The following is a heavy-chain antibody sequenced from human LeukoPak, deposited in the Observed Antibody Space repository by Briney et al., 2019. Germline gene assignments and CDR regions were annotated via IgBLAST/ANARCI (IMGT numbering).Heavy chain of an antibody. CDR2: IYYSGST. CDR1: GGSISSYY. D-gene: IGHD3-16*01. J-gene: IGHJ4*02. V-gene: IGHV4-59*08. CDR3: ARRGRFGTVFDY. Sequence: SETLSLTCTVSGGSISSYYWSWIPQPPGKGLKWIGYIYYSGSTNYNPSLKSRVTISVDTSKNQFSLKLSSVTAADTAVYYCARRGRFGTVFDYWGQGTLVTVSS.